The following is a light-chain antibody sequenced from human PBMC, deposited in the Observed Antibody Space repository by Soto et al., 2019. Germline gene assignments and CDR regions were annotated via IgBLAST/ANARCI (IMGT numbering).Light chain of an antibody. J-gene: IGKJ3*01. CDR2: GVS. V-gene: IGKV3-15*01. CDR1: QSVSVN. Sequence: EIVMTQSPGTLSVSPGERATLSCRASQSVSVNLAWYQQKPGQAPRLLIYGVSTRATGIPARFSDSESGTDFTLTISSLQSEDFAVYYCQQYNDWPFTFGPGTKVDIK. CDR3: QQYNDWPFT.